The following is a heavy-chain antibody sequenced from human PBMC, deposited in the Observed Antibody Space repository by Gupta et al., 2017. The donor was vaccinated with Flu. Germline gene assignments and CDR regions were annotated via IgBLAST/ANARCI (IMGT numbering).Heavy chain of an antibody. J-gene: IGHJ3*02. CDR2: IIPIFGTA. V-gene: IGHV1-69*01. D-gene: IGHD3-3*01. Sequence: QVQLVQSGAEVKKPGSSVKVFCKASGGTFSSYAISWVRQAPGQGLEWMGGIIPIFGTANYAQKFQGRVTITADESTSTAYMELSSLRSEDTAVYYCARPQHRGHPSCGVVTGAFDIWCQGTMVTVSS. CDR1: GGTFSSYA. CDR3: ARPQHRGHPSCGVVTGAFDI.